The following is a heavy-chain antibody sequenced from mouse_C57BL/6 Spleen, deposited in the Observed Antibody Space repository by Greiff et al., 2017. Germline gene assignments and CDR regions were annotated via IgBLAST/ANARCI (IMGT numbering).Heavy chain of an antibody. Sequence: QVHVKQPGTELVKPGASVKLSCKASGYTFTSYWMHWVKQRPGQGLEWIGNINPSNGGTNYNEKFKSKATLTVDKSSSTAYMQLSSLTSEDSAVYYCARYDYDGRAPFAYWGQGTLVTVSA. V-gene: IGHV1-53*01. CDR1: GYTFTSYW. CDR3: ARYDYDGRAPFAY. D-gene: IGHD2-4*01. J-gene: IGHJ3*01. CDR2: INPSNGGT.